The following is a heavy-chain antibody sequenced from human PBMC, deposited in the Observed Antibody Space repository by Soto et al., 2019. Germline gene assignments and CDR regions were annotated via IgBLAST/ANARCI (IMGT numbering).Heavy chain of an antibody. Sequence: ASVKVSCKASGYTFTSYGISWVRQAPGQGLEWMGWISAYNGNTNYAQKLQGRVTMTTDTSTSTAYMELRSLRSDDTAVYYCARVRVKWNSDDAFDIWGQGTMVTVSS. J-gene: IGHJ3*02. CDR1: GYTFTSYG. CDR3: ARVRVKWNSDDAFDI. CDR2: ISAYNGNT. V-gene: IGHV1-18*01. D-gene: IGHD1-7*01.